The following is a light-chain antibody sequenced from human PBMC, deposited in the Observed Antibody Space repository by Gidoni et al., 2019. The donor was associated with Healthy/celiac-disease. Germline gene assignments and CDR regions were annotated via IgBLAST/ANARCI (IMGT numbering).Light chain of an antibody. V-gene: IGLV1-51*01. CDR3: GTWDSSLSAVV. CDR1: SSNIGKNY. J-gene: IGLJ2*01. CDR2: DNN. Sequence: QSVLTQPPSVSAAPGQKVTISCSGSSSNIGKNYVSWYQQLPGTAPKLLIYDNNKRPSGIPDRFSGSKSGTSATLGITGLQTGDDADYYCGTWDSSLSAVVFGGGTKLTVL.